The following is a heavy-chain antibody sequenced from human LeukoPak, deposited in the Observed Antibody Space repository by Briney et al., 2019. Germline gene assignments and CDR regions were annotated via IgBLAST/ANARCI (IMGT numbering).Heavy chain of an antibody. Sequence: GGSLRLSCAASGFSLSSYGMTWVRQAPGKGLEWVSTLSDSGGGTYYADSVKGRFTISRDNSRNTLYLQMHSLRVEDTAVYYCAKSLLRFLEWLLPSFDYWGQGTLVTVSS. CDR2: LSDSGGGT. V-gene: IGHV3-23*01. CDR3: AKSLLRFLEWLLPSFDY. CDR1: GFSLSSYG. D-gene: IGHD3-3*01. J-gene: IGHJ4*02.